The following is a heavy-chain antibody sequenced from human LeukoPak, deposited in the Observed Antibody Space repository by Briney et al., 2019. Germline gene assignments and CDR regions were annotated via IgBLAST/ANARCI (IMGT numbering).Heavy chain of an antibody. Sequence: SGGSLRLSCAASGFTFSSYAMSWVRQAPGKGLEWVSAISGSGGSTYYADSVKGRFTIPRDNSKNTLYLQMNSLRAEDTAVYYCAKDPAKFSGYSSGWYVSPRSYWGQGTLVTVSS. V-gene: IGHV3-23*01. CDR1: GFTFSSYA. J-gene: IGHJ4*02. D-gene: IGHD6-19*01. CDR2: ISGSGGST. CDR3: AKDPAKFSGYSSGWYVSPRSY.